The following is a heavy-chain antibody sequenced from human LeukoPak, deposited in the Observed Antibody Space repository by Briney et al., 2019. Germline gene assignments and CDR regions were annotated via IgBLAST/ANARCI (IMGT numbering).Heavy chain of an antibody. D-gene: IGHD3-22*01. CDR3: ARDKFAKYDNRGYYYISDAFDI. V-gene: IGHV3-15*01. CDR2: IRSKTDGGTT. Sequence: GGSLRLSCEASGFTFSNAWMSWVRQAPGKGLEWVGRIRSKTDGGTTDYAAPVKGRFIISRDDSRNTHYLQMYSLKTEDTAVYYCARDKFAKYDNRGYYYISDAFDIWGPGTVVTVSS. J-gene: IGHJ3*02. CDR1: GFTFSNAW.